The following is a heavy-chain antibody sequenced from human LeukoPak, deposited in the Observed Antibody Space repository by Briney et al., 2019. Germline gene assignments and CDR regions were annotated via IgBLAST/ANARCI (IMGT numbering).Heavy chain of an antibody. CDR3: AKARPYYYGSGSYYPNWFDP. D-gene: IGHD3-10*01. J-gene: IGHJ5*02. V-gene: IGHV3-30*18. CDR1: GFTFSSYG. CDR2: ISYDGSNK. Sequence: GGSLRLSCAASGFTFSSYGMHWVRQAPGKGLEWVAGISYDGSNKYYADSVKGRFTISRDSSKNTLYLQMNSLRAEDTAVYYCAKARPYYYGSGSYYPNWFDPWGQGTLVTVSS.